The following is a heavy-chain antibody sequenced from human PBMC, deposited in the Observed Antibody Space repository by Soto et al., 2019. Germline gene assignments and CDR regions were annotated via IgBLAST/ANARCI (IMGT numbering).Heavy chain of an antibody. CDR2: IIPLFGTA. Sequence: QVQLVQSGAEVKKPGSSVKVSCKASGGTFSNYGISWVRQAPGQGPEWLGGIIPLFGTANYAQRFQGRVTITADESTSTAYMELSSLRSEDTAVYYCARPRSYYYDSSDERAFDIWGQGTMVTVSS. V-gene: IGHV1-69*01. CDR1: GGTFSNYG. D-gene: IGHD3-22*01. J-gene: IGHJ3*02. CDR3: ARPRSYYYDSSDERAFDI.